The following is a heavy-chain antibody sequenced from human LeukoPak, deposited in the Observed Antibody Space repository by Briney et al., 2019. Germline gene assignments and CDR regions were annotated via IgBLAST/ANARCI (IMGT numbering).Heavy chain of an antibody. V-gene: IGHV3-48*01. J-gene: IGHJ4*02. Sequence: AGGSLRLSCAASGFTFSSYEMNWVRQAPGKGLEWVSYISSSSSTIYYADSVKGRFTISRDNAKNSLYLQMNSLRAEDTAVYYCARDHPGVGATFDYWGQGTLVTVSS. CDR3: ARDHPGVGATFDY. CDR1: GFTFSSYE. D-gene: IGHD1-26*01. CDR2: ISSSSSTI.